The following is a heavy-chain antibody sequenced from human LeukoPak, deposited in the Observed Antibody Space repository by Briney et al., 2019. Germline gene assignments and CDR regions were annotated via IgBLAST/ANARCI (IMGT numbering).Heavy chain of an antibody. CDR2: ISYDGSNK. J-gene: IGHJ4*02. Sequence: GGSLRLSCAASGFIFSSYGMHWVRQAPGKGLECVAIISYDGSNKYCIDSVKGRFTISRDNSKNTLYLQMNSLRAEDTAVYYCAKGCRYCSGGSQDYWGQGTLVTVSS. D-gene: IGHD2-15*01. CDR3: AKGCRYCSGGSQDY. V-gene: IGHV3-30*18. CDR1: GFIFSSYG.